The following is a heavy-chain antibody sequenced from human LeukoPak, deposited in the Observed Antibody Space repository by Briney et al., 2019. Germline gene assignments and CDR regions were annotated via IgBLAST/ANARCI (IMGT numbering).Heavy chain of an antibody. V-gene: IGHV3-23*01. CDR2: ISGSGDST. D-gene: IGHD5-24*01. CDR3: AKHQAMATVDPFDY. J-gene: IGHJ4*02. Sequence: GSLILSCAASGFVFSSYAMNWVRQAPGKGLEWVSGISGSGDSTYYADSVKGRFTISRDNSKNTMYLQMNSLRAEDTATYYCAKHQAMATVDPFDYWGQGTLVTVSS. CDR1: GFVFSSYA.